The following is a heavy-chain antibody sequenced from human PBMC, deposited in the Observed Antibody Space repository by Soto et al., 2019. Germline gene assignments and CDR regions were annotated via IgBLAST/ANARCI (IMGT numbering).Heavy chain of an antibody. D-gene: IGHD3-16*01. V-gene: IGHV3-74*01. CDR3: ARAGHMNTPPPLSWFDS. J-gene: IGHJ5*01. CDR2: INSDGTRK. Sequence: DVQLVESGGGLVQPGGSLRLSCAASGFTFSNYWMHWVRQGPGQGLEWVSRINSDGTRKNHAESVKGRLTISRDNAKKTLYLQMNTLTADDTAVYYCARAGHMNTPPPLSWFDSWCQGTLVSVSS. CDR1: GFTFSNYW.